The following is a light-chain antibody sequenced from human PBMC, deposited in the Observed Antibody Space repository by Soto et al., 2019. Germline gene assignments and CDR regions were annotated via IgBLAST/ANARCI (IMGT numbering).Light chain of an antibody. J-gene: IGKJ1*01. V-gene: IGKV1-9*01. CDR3: QQRHSYPIT. CDR1: LPISNY. CDR2: TAS. Sequence: DIQMTQSPSSLSASVGDRVTITCRASLPISNYLAWYQQKPGKAPNLLIHTASSLQTGVPSRFSGSGSGTEFTLTISSLQPEDFATYYCQQRHSYPITFGQGTKVDIK.